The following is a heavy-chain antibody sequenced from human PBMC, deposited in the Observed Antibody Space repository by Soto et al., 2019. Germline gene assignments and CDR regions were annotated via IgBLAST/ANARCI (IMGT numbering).Heavy chain of an antibody. CDR2: ISYDGSNK. CDR3: AKVAVAGTIVDY. D-gene: IGHD6-19*01. J-gene: IGHJ4*02. CDR1: GFTFSSYG. Sequence: QVQLVESGGGVVQPGRSLRLSCAASGFTFSSYGMHWVRQAPGKGLEWVAVISYDGSNKYYADSVKGRFTISRDNSKNTLYLQMNSLRAEDTAVYYCAKVAVAGTIVDYWGQGTLVTVSS. V-gene: IGHV3-30*18.